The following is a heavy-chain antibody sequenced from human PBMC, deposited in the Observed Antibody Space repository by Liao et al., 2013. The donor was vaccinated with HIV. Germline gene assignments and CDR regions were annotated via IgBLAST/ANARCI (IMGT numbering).Heavy chain of an antibody. V-gene: IGHV4-61*02. CDR2: IYTSGST. Sequence: QVHLQESGPGLVKPSQTLSLTCTVSGGSISSGSYYWSWIRQPAGKGLEWIGRIYTSGSTNYNPSLKSRVTMSVDTSKNQFSLKLSSVTAADTAVYYCAGGDQGYFDYWGQGPLVTVSS. CDR3: AGGDQGYFDY. J-gene: IGHJ4*02. CDR1: GGSISSGSYY.